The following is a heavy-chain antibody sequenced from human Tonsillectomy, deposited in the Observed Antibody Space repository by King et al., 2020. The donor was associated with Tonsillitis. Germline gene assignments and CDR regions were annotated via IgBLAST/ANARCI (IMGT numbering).Heavy chain of an antibody. Sequence: VQLVESGGGLVQPGGSLRLSCAASGFTFSSYAMSWVRQAPGKGLEWVSAISGSGGSTYYADSVKGRFTISRDNSKNTLYLQMNSLSAKDTAVYYCAKHIWFGELSGDYWGQGTLVTVSS. CDR1: GFTFSSYA. CDR2: ISGSGGST. D-gene: IGHD3-10*01. CDR3: AKHIWFGELSGDY. J-gene: IGHJ4*02. V-gene: IGHV3-23*04.